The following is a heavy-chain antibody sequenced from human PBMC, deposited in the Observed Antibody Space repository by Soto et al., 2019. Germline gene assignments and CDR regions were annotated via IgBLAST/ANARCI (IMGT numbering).Heavy chain of an antibody. CDR3: ARDPLYYYDSSGYYKGGFDY. CDR2: IYHSGST. Sequence: QVQLQESGPGLVKPSGTLSLTCAVSGGSISSSNWWSWVRQPPGKGLEWIGEIYHSGSTNYNPSLKSRVTISVDKSKNQFSLKLSSVTAADTAVYYCARDPLYYYDSSGYYKGGFDYWGQGTLVTVSS. V-gene: IGHV4-4*02. J-gene: IGHJ4*02. D-gene: IGHD3-22*01. CDR1: GGSISSSNW.